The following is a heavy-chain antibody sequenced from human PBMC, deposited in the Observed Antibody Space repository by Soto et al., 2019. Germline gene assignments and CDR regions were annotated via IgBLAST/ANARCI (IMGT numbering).Heavy chain of an antibody. CDR3: ASGWLWFGALDAFDI. J-gene: IGHJ3*02. CDR2: MNANRGNT. D-gene: IGHD3-10*01. CDR1: GYTFTSYD. Sequence: QVQLVQSGAEVKKPGASVKVSCKASGYTFTSYDIDWVRQATGQGLERMGWMNANRGNTGYAQKYEGRVTMNRHTYISTAYMELSSLRSEDTAVYYCASGWLWFGALDAFDIWGQGTMVTVSS. V-gene: IGHV1-8*01.